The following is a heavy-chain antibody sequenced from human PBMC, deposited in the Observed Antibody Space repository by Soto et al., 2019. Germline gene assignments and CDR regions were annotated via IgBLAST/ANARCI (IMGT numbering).Heavy chain of an antibody. J-gene: IGHJ6*02. CDR1: GYTFTGYY. Sequence: QVQLVQSGAEVKKPGASVKVSCKASGYTFTGYYMHWVRQAPGQGLEWMGWINPNSGGTNYAQKFQGWVTMTRDTSISTAYMELSRLRSDDTAVYYCARGERYCSSTSCYAAYYYYGMDVWGQGTTVTVSS. CDR3: ARGERYCSSTSCYAAYYYYGMDV. CDR2: INPNSGGT. V-gene: IGHV1-2*04. D-gene: IGHD2-2*01.